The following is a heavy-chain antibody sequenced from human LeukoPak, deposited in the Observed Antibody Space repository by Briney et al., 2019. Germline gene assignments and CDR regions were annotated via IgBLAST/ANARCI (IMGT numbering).Heavy chain of an antibody. CDR1: GGSISSYY. Sequence: SETLSLTCTVSGGSISSYYWSWIRQPPGKGLEWIGYIYYSGSTNYNPSLKSRVTISVDTSKNQFSLKLSSVTAADTALYYCARHSSRGSNAFDIWGQGTIVTVSS. V-gene: IGHV4-59*08. CDR3: ARHSSRGSNAFDI. CDR2: IYYSGST. J-gene: IGHJ3*02. D-gene: IGHD6-13*01.